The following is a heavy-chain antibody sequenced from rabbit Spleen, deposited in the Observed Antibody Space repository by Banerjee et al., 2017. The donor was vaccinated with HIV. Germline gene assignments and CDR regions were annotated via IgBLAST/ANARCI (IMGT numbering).Heavy chain of an antibody. V-gene: IGHV1S40*01. CDR1: GVSFSNNHY. CDR3: VRDTWAFKL. CDR2: IDTNDGDT. D-gene: IGHD3-1*01. Sequence: QSLEESGGDLVKPGASLTLTCTASGVSFSNNHYMCWVRQAPGKGLGWIACIDTNDGDTDYANWPKGRFTISKTSSTTVTLQMTSLTAADTATYFCVRDTWAFKLWGPGTLVTVS. J-gene: IGHJ4*01.